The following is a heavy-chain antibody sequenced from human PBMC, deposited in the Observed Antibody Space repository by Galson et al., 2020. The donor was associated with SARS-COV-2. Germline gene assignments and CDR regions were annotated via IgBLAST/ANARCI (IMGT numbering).Heavy chain of an antibody. D-gene: IGHD3-10*01. CDR3: ARGLTSESFYTYFDY. CDR2: IYPGDSAT. CDR1: GSSFISYW. Sequence: GGSLRLSCKGSGSSFISYWIGWVRQMPGKGLEWKGTIYPGDSATRYSPSFQGQVTISADRSISPAYLQWSSLKASDTAMYYCARGLTSESFYTYFDYWGQGTLVTVSS. V-gene: IGHV5-51*01. J-gene: IGHJ4*02.